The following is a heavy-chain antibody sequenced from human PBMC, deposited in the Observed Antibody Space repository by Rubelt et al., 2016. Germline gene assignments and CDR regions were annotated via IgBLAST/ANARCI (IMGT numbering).Heavy chain of an antibody. Sequence: QVQLQQWGAGLLKPSETLSLSCAVYGGSFSGSYWSWIRQPPGKGLEWIGEINPSGSTNYNPSLKSRVTISVDTSKNQFSLKRGAVTAADTVVYYCARGVAAAGSSYYYGMDVWGQGTTVTVSS. CDR1: GGSFSGSY. J-gene: IGHJ6*02. D-gene: IGHD6-13*01. CDR2: INPSGST. V-gene: IGHV4-34*01. CDR3: ARGVAAAGSSYYYGMDV.